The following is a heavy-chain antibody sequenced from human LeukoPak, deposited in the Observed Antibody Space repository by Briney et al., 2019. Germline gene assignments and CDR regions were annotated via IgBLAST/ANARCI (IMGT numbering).Heavy chain of an antibody. CDR1: GGSISSYY. CDR2: IYYSGST. J-gene: IGHJ5*02. CDR3: ARDLGYCSGGSCYGWFDP. Sequence: SETLSLTCTVSGGSISSYYWSWIRQPPGKGLEWIGYIYYSGSTNYNPSLKSRVTISVDTSKNQFSLKLSSATAADTAVYYCARDLGYCSGGSCYGWFDPWGQGTLVTVSS. D-gene: IGHD2-15*01. V-gene: IGHV4-59*01.